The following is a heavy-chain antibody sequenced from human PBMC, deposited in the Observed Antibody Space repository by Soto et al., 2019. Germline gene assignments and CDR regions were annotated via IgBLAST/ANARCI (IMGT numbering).Heavy chain of an antibody. CDR1: GGSISSSGYY. CDR2: IYYSGST. J-gene: IGHJ5*02. CDR3: ARNYTRPDQQQLPLDNWFDP. Sequence: QLQLQESGPGLVKPSETLSLSCSVSGGSISSSGYYWGWIRQPPGKGLEWIGSIYYSGSTYYNPSLKSRVTISVARSKNQFSLKLSSGTAVDTAVYYCARNYTRPDQQQLPLDNWFDPWGQGILVTVSS. V-gene: IGHV4-39*01. D-gene: IGHD6-13*01.